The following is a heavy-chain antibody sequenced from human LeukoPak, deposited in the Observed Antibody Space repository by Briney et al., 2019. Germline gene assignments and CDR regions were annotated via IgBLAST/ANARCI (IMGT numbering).Heavy chain of an antibody. D-gene: IGHD3-3*01. CDR1: GFTFSDYY. J-gene: IGHJ4*02. CDR2: ISSSGSTI. V-gene: IGHV3-11*04. Sequence: GGSLRLSCAASGFTFSDYYMSWIRQAPGKGLEWVSYISSSGSTIYYADSVKGRFTISRDNAKNSLYLQMNSLRAEDTAVYYCASEWSGYYSKGVLDYWGQGTLVTVSS. CDR3: ASEWSGYYSKGVLDY.